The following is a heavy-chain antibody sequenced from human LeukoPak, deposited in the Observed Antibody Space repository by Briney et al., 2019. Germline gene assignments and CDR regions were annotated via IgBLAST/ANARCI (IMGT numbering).Heavy chain of an antibody. CDR2: IYYSGST. D-gene: IGHD3-10*01. CDR1: GGSISSYY. Sequence: SETLSLTCTVSGGSISSYYWSWIRQPPGKGLEWIGYIYYSGSTNYNPSLKSRVTISVDTSKNQFSLKLSSVTAADTAVCYCARDHYGSGSYSLGYWGQGTLVTVSS. J-gene: IGHJ4*02. CDR3: ARDHYGSGSYSLGY. V-gene: IGHV4-59*01.